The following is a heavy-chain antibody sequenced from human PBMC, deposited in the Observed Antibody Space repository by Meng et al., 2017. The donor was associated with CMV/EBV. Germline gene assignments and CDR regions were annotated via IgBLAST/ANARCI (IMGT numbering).Heavy chain of an antibody. D-gene: IGHD6-19*01. CDR2: IKQDGSEK. CDR3: ARAISGWRVYYYYYGMDV. CDR1: GFTFSSYW. J-gene: IGHJ6*02. Sequence: GESLKISCAASGFTFSSYWMSWVRRAPGKGLEWVANIKQDGSEKYYVDSVKGRFTISRDNAKNSLYLQMNSLRAEDTAVYYCARAISGWRVYYYYYGMDVWGQGTTVTVSS. V-gene: IGHV3-7*01.